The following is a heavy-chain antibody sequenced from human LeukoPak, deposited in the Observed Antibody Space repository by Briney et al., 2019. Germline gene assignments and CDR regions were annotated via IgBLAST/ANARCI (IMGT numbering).Heavy chain of an antibody. CDR2: MNTTSGKT. J-gene: IGHJ4*02. CDR3: AREGRIAGNDD. CDR1: GYTFTSYD. Sequence: ASVKVSCKASGYTFTSYDINWVRQATGQGLEWMGWMNTTSGKTGYAHKLQGRVTMTRNTSISTAYMELSSLGSDDTAVYYCAREGRIAGNDDWGQGTLVTVSS. D-gene: IGHD6-13*01. V-gene: IGHV1-8*01.